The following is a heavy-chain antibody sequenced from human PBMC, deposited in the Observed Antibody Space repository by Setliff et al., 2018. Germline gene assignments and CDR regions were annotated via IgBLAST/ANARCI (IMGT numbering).Heavy chain of an antibody. Sequence: ASVKVSCKTSGYTFTTYAINWVRQAPGQGLEWMGWINTNTGNPTYAQDFTGRFVFSLDTSVSTAYLQISSLKAEDTAVYYCARDLGDCSTTSCHGDWFDPWGQGTLVTVSS. J-gene: IGHJ5*02. D-gene: IGHD2-2*01. CDR2: INTNTGNP. CDR1: GYTFTTYA. V-gene: IGHV7-4-1*02. CDR3: ARDLGDCSTTSCHGDWFDP.